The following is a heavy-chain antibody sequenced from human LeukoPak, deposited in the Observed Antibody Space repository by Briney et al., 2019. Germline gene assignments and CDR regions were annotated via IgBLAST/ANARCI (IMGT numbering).Heavy chain of an antibody. CDR3: ASSVKMTIDYFDY. V-gene: IGHV1-69*13. CDR2: IIPIFGTA. Sequence: ASVKVSCKASGGTFSSYAISWVRQAPGQGLEWMGGIIPIFGTANYAQKFQGRVTITANESTSTAYMELSSLRSEDTAVYYCASSVKMTIDYFDYWGQGTLVTVSS. J-gene: IGHJ4*02. CDR1: GGTFSSYA. D-gene: IGHD5-24*01.